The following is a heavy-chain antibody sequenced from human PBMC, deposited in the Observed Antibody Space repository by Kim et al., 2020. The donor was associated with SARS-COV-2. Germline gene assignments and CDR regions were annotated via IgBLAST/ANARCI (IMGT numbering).Heavy chain of an antibody. CDR2: IYYSGST. Sequence: SETLSLTCTVSGGSISSSSYYWGWIRQPPGKGLEWIGSIYYSGSTYYNPSLKSRVTISVDTSKNQFSLKLSSVTAADTAVYYCARDSRPYGDYGFDYWGQGTLVTVSS. J-gene: IGHJ4*02. D-gene: IGHD4-17*01. CDR1: GGSISSSSYY. CDR3: ARDSRPYGDYGFDY. V-gene: IGHV4-39*07.